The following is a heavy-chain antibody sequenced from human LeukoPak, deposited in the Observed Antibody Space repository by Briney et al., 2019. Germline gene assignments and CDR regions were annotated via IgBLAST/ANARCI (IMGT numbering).Heavy chain of an antibody. Sequence: SETLSLTCAVYGGSSSGYYWSWIRQPPGKGLEWIGEINHSGSTNYNPSLKSRVTISVDTSKNQFSLKLRSMTAADTAVYYCARKEGGQLVNTRRWFDPWGQGTLVTVSS. J-gene: IGHJ5*02. V-gene: IGHV4-34*01. CDR1: GGSSSGYY. CDR2: INHSGST. D-gene: IGHD6-13*01. CDR3: ARKEGGQLVNTRRWFDP.